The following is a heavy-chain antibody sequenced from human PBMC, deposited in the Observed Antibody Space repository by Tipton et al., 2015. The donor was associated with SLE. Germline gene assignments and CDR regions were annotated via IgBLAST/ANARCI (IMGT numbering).Heavy chain of an antibody. V-gene: IGHV3-30*04. CDR2: ISYDGGNK. D-gene: IGHD4-17*01. J-gene: IGHJ6*02. Sequence: SLRFSCAASGFTFSTYAMHWVRQAPGKGLEWVAVISYDGGNKYYADSVKGRFTISRDNSKNTLYLQMNSLRAEDTAVYYCARALGDYGYYYGMDVWGQGTTVTVSS. CDR3: ARALGDYGYYYGMDV. CDR1: GFTFSTYA.